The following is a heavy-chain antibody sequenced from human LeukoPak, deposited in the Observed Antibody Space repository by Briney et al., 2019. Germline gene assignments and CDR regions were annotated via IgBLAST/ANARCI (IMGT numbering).Heavy chain of an antibody. CDR1: GYTFTSYD. J-gene: IGHJ6*03. CDR3: ARSVPAAIDYYYYYYMDV. V-gene: IGHV1-8*03. CDR2: MNPNSGNT. Sequence: ASVKVSCKASGYTFTSYDINWVRQATGQGLEWMGWMNPNSGNTGYAQKFQGRVTITRNTSISTAYMELSSLRSEDTAVYYCARSVPAAIDYYYYYYMDVWGKGTTVTISS. D-gene: IGHD2-2*01.